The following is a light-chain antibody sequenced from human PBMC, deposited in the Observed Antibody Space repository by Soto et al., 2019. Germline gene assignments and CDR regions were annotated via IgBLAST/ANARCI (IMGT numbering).Light chain of an antibody. CDR3: QQYNTYST. Sequence: DIQMTQSPSTVSAYVGDSVTITCRASQSITTWLAWYQQRPGKAPKLLIYDASSLKSGVPARFSGSGSGTEFTLTISSLQPDDFATYYCQQYNTYSTFGQGTRLEIK. CDR1: QSITTW. CDR2: DAS. V-gene: IGKV1-5*01. J-gene: IGKJ5*01.